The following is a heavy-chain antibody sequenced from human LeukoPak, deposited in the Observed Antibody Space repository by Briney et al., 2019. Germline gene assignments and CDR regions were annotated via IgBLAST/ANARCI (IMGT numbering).Heavy chain of an antibody. CDR1: GFTVSSNY. Sequence: GGSLRLSCAASGFTVSSNYMSWVRQAPGKGLEWVSVIYSGGSTYYADSVKGQFTISRDNSKNTLYLQMNSLRAEDTAVYYCARVPRGGYYYGMDVWGQGTTVTVSS. CDR2: IYSGGST. V-gene: IGHV3-53*01. D-gene: IGHD3-10*01. J-gene: IGHJ6*02. CDR3: ARVPRGGYYYGMDV.